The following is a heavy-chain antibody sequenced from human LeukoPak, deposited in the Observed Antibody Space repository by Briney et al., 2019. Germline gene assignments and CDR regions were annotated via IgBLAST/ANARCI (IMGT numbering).Heavy chain of an antibody. CDR3: ARDPVGTTVDY. V-gene: IGHV3-21*01. J-gene: IGHJ4*02. D-gene: IGHD4-17*01. CDR1: XFTFSTYS. Sequence: KPRGSLRLSCAASXFTFSTYSMNWVRQAPGKGLEWGSGISSVSTYIYYGDSVKGRFTISRDNAKTSLYLQMNSLRADDTAVYYCARDPVGTTVDYWGQGTLVTVSS. CDR2: ISSVSTYI.